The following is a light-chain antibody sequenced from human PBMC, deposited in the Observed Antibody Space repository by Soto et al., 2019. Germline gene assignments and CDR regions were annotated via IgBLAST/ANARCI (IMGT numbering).Light chain of an antibody. V-gene: IGLV2-8*01. CDR1: SSDVGGYNY. CDR3: SSYAGSSNV. J-gene: IGLJ1*01. CDR2: EVN. Sequence: QSALTQPPSASGSPGQSVAISCTGTSSDVGGYNYVSWYQQHPGKAPKLMIYEVNKRPSGVRDRFSGSKSGNTASLTVSGLQAEDEADYYCSSYAGSSNVFGTGTKVTVL.